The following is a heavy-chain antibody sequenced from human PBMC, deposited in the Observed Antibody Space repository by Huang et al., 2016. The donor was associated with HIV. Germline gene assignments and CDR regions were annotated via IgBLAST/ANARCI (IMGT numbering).Heavy chain of an antibody. CDR1: GGSISSSSYY. D-gene: IGHD2-2*01. V-gene: IGHV4-39*01. CDR2: IYYSCST. Sequence: QLQLQESGPGLVKPSETLSLTCSVSGGSISSSSYYWGWIRQPPGKGLGWIGSIYYSCSTFYNPSLKSRVTISVDTSKNQFARRLSSVTAADTSVYYCARHMDCSSSSCLAGGHERGPFDMWGQGTMVTVSS. CDR3: ARHMDCSSSSCLAGGHERGPFDM. J-gene: IGHJ3*02.